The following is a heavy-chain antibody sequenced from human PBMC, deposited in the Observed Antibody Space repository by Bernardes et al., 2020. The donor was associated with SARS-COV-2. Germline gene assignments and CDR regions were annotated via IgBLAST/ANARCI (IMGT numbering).Heavy chain of an antibody. CDR2: IIPSFGTA. Sequence: SVKVSCKASGGTFSSYAIVWVRQAPGQGLEWMGGIIPSFGTANYAQKFQGRVTITADEPTSTAYMELSSLRSEDTAVYYCAGPRRDIVVVPVRIYYYYYYGMDVWGQGTTVTVSS. V-gene: IGHV1-69*13. D-gene: IGHD2-2*01. CDR3: AGPRRDIVVVPVRIYYYYYYGMDV. CDR1: GGTFSSYA. J-gene: IGHJ6*02.